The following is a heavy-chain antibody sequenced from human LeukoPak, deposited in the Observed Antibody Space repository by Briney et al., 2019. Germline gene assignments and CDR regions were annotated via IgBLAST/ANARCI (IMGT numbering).Heavy chain of an antibody. CDR1: GFTVSSNY. J-gene: IGHJ5*02. V-gene: IGHV3-23*01. CDR2: ISGSGGST. D-gene: IGHD3-10*01. Sequence: GGSLRLSCAASGFTVSSNYMSWVRQAPGKGLEWVSAISGSGGSTYYADSVKGRFTISRDNSKNTLYLQMNSLRAEDTAVYYCAKILLWFGRVDPWGQGTLVTVSS. CDR3: AKILLWFGRVDP.